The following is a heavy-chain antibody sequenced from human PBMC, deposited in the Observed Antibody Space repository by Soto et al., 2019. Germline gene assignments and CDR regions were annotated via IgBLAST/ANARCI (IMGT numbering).Heavy chain of an antibody. CDR2: ISGSGGST. J-gene: IGHJ4*02. D-gene: IGHD2-15*01. V-gene: IGHV3-23*01. CDR3: AKLYCGAMSDY. Sequence: AAGFKIGGHGVRWVRQAPGKGLEWVSAISGSGGSTYYADSVKGRFTISRDNSKNTLYLQMNSMRAEVTAVDYCAKLYCGAMSDYWGQGSPVTVSS. CDR1: GFKIGGHG.